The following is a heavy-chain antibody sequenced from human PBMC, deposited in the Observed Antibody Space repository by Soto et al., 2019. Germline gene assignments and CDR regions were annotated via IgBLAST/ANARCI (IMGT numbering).Heavy chain of an antibody. CDR1: GFTFSSYA. CDR3: AKVSSYDILTGYSHYFDY. J-gene: IGHJ4*02. V-gene: IGHV3-23*01. CDR2: ISGSGGST. D-gene: IGHD3-9*01. Sequence: GGSLRLSCAASGFTFSSYAMSWVRQAPGKGLEWVSAISGSGGSTYYADSVKGRFTISRDNSKNTLYLQMNSLRAEDTAVYYCAKVSSYDILTGYSHYFDYWGQGTLVTVSS.